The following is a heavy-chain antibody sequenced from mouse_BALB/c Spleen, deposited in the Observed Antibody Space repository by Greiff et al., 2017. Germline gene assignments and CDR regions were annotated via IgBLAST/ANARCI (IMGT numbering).Heavy chain of an antibody. J-gene: IGHJ4*01. D-gene: IGHD2-3*01. V-gene: IGHV14-4*02. CDR2: IDPENGDT. CDR1: GFNIKDYY. Sequence: VQLQQSGAELVRSGASVKLSCTASGFNIKDYYMHWVKQRPEQGLEWIGWIDPENGDTEYAPKFQGKATMTADTSSNTAYLQLSSLTSEDTAVYYCNAGWLLRTSNAMDYWGQGTSVTVSA. CDR3: NAGWLLRTSNAMDY.